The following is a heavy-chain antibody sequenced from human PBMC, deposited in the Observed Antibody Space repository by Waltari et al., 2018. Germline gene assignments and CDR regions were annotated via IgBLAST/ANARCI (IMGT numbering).Heavy chain of an antibody. CDR3: ARDRGSGLYLDT. V-gene: IGHV4-4*02. D-gene: IGHD2-15*01. CDR2: VLGSGRT. CDR1: GGSMNYW. J-gene: IGHJ4*02. Sequence: QLQLQESGPGLVQPSGPRSVICAVPGGSMNYWGSWVRPPPGKGLEGIGQVLGSGRTTYNPSFASRVPISLDTSTHQFALKMTSAPAADTALYSCARDRGSGLYLDTWGQGILVTVSP.